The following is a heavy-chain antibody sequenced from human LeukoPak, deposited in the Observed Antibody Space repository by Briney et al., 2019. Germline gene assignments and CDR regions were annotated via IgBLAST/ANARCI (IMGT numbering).Heavy chain of an antibody. Sequence: ASVKVSCKVSGYSLTQLSMHWVRQGIGRGLEWMGGFDPVDGETIYAQKFQGRVTMTEDTSTDTAYMELSSLRSDDTAVYYCAILLEDYAFSTGSAKDYWGQGTLVTVSS. D-gene: IGHD3-3*01. J-gene: IGHJ4*02. CDR2: FDPVDGET. V-gene: IGHV1-24*01. CDR1: GYSLTQLS. CDR3: AILLEDYAFSTGSAKDY.